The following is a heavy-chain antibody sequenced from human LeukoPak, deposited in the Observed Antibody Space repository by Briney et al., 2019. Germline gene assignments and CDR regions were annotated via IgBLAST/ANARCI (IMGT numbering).Heavy chain of an antibody. D-gene: IGHD1-1*01. CDR1: GYSFTSYW. CDR2: IDPSDSYT. Sequence: GESLKISCKGSGYSFTSYWISWVRQMPRKGLEWMGRIDPSDSYTNYSPSFQGHVTISADKSISTAYLQWSSLKASDTAMYYCARVTVPNNWFDPWGQGTLVTVSS. CDR3: ARVTVPNNWFDP. J-gene: IGHJ5*02. V-gene: IGHV5-10-1*01.